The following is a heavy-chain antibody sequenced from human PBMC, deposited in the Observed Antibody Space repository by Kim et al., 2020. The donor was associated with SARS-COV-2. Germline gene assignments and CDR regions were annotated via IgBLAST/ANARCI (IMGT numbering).Heavy chain of an antibody. V-gene: IGHV1-18*01. J-gene: IGHJ5*02. D-gene: IGHD3-16*01. CDR3: AREPLPDYTYDWFDP. Sequence: ASVKVSCKASGYTFTSYGISWVRQAPGQGLEWMGWISAYNGNTNYAQKLQGRVTMTTDTSTSTAYMELRSLRSDDTAVYYCAREPLPDYTYDWFDPWGQGTLVTVSS. CDR1: GYTFTSYG. CDR2: ISAYNGNT.